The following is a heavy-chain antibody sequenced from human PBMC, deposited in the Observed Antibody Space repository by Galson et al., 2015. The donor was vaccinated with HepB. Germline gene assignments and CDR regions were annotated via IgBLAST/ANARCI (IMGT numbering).Heavy chain of an antibody. J-gene: IGHJ4*02. V-gene: IGHV3-21*01. CDR2: ISSSSSYI. CDR3: ARDQGVDIVATIRGVYFDY. CDR1: GFTFSSYS. D-gene: IGHD5-12*01. Sequence: SLRLSCAASGFTFSSYSMNWVRQASGKGLEWVSSISSSSSYIYYADSVKGRFTISRDNAKNSLYLQMNSLRAEDTAVYYCARDQGVDIVATIRGVYFDYWGQGTLVTVSS.